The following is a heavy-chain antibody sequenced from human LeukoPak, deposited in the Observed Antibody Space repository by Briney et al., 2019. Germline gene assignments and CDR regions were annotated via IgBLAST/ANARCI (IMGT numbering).Heavy chain of an antibody. D-gene: IGHD3-22*01. J-gene: IGHJ4*02. CDR3: AKGERSSGYYYFDY. Sequence: GGSLRLSCAASGFTFDDYAMHWVRQAPGKGLEWVSLISWDGGSTYYADSVKGRFTISRDNSKNSLYLQMNSLRAEDTALYYCAKGERSSGYYYFDYWGQGTLVTVSS. V-gene: IGHV3-43D*03. CDR1: GFTFDDYA. CDR2: ISWDGGST.